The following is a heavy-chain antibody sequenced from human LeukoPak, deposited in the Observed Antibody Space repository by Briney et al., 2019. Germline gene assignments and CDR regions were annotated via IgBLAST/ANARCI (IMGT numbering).Heavy chain of an antibody. Sequence: GGSLRLSCAASGFTFSNYALTWVRQAPGKGLEWVSSISGSIGTTYHADAVKGRFTISRDSSKNTVYLQMNSLRAEDTAVYFCAKGYSVFDYWGQGTLVTVSS. CDR2: ISGSIGTT. CDR3: AKGYSVFDY. CDR1: GFTFSNYA. V-gene: IGHV3-23*01. D-gene: IGHD4-11*01. J-gene: IGHJ4*02.